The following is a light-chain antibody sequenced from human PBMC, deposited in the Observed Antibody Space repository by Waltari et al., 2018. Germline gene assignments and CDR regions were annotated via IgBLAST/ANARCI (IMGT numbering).Light chain of an antibody. CDR2: GAS. CDR3: QHYVRLPAM. Sequence: EVVLTQSPGTLSLSPGERATRACRASQSVGTSLAWYQQKPGQAPRLLIYGASRRATGIPDRFSGSGSGTDFSLTISRLEPEDFAVYYCQHYVRLPAMFGQGTKVEI. CDR1: QSVGTS. J-gene: IGKJ1*01. V-gene: IGKV3-20*01.